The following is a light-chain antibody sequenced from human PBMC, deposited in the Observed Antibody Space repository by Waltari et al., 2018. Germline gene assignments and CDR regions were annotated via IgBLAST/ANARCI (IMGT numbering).Light chain of an antibody. Sequence: VILTQSPATLSLSPGERATLSCRASQSVSSYLAWYQQKPGQAPRLLIHSASSRATGIPDRFSGSGSGTEFNLTISSLEPEDVGVYHCYQHSSGYSFGQGTKVEIK. J-gene: IGKJ2*03. V-gene: IGKV3-11*01. CDR2: SAS. CDR3: YQHSSGYS. CDR1: QSVSSY.